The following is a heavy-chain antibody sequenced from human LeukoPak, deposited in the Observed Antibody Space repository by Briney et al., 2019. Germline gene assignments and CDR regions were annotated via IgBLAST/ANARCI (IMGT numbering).Heavy chain of an antibody. CDR2: IYTSGSN. Sequence: SETLSLTCAVSGGSISSGGYSWSWIRQPPGKGLEWIGRIYTSGSNNYNPSLKSRVTMSVDTSKNQFSLKLSSVTAADTAMYYCAREVADYGGYYYYHYMDVWGKGTTVTISS. J-gene: IGHJ6*03. D-gene: IGHD4-23*01. CDR3: AREVADYGGYYYYHYMDV. V-gene: IGHV4-61*02. CDR1: GGSISSGGYS.